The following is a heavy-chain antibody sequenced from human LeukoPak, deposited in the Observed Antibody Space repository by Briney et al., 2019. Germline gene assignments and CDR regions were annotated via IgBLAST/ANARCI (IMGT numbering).Heavy chain of an antibody. J-gene: IGHJ4*02. V-gene: IGHV3-48*01. Sequence: GGSLRLSCAASGFTFNSYSMNWVRQAPGKGLEWVSYISSSSGTIYYADSVKGRFTISRDNAKNSLYLQMNSLRAEDTAVYYCARAGGSYQVFDYWGQGTLVTVSS. CDR3: ARAGGSYQVFDY. D-gene: IGHD1-26*01. CDR1: GFTFNSYS. CDR2: ISSSSGTI.